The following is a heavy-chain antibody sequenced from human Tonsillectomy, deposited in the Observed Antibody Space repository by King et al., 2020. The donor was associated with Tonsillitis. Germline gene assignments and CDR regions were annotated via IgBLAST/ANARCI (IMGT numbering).Heavy chain of an antibody. CDR2: ISGSGDHT. D-gene: IGHD2-15*01. V-gene: IGHV3-11*06. Sequence: VQLVESGGGLVKPGGSLRLSCAASGFTFTDYYIDWIRQAPGKGLEWVAYISGSGDHTNYGDSVRGRFTISRDNGRDSVFLQMNSLTAEDSAVYYCARAGVLADYWGQGTLVTVSS. J-gene: IGHJ4*02. CDR3: ARAGVLADY. CDR1: GFTFTDYY.